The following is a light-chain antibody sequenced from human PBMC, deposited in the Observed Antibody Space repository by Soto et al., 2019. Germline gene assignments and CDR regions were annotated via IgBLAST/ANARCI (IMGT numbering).Light chain of an antibody. V-gene: IGKV3-15*01. CDR1: QTICNI. CDR3: LHYDYWHRT. J-gene: IGKJ1*01. Sequence: EIVLTQSPATLSLSPGERPTISCSASQTICNILAWYQRKPGQTPRLVIYGASNRATGVPARFSGSGSGTDFTLTISSLQSEDFAVYYCLHYDYWHRTFGQGTKVDI. CDR2: GAS.